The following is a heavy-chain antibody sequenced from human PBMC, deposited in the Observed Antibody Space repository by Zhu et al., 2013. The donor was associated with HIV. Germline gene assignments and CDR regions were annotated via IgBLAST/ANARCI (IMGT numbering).Heavy chain of an antibody. CDR2: IYYSGST. V-gene: IGHV4-30-4*01. Sequence: QVQLQESGPGLVKPAQTLSLTCTVSGGSINSADYYWSWIRQPPGKGLEWIGYIYYSGSTYYNPSLKSRVTISVDTSKNQFSLKLSSVTAADTAVYYCARDRSGDITSPPAFDIWGQGTMVTVSS. CDR1: GGSINSADYY. D-gene: IGHD6-25*01. J-gene: IGHJ3*02. CDR3: ARDRSGDITSPPAFDI.